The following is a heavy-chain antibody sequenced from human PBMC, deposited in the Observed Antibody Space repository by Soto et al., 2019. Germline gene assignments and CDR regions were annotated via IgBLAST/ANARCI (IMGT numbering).Heavy chain of an antibody. V-gene: IGHV1-69*13. CDR1: GGTFSSYA. D-gene: IGHD3-10*01. CDR2: IIPIFGTA. CDR3: ANYYGSGSYSGDSRNRFDP. Sequence: ASVKVSCKASGGTFSSYAISWVRQAPGQGLEWMGGIIPIFGTANYAQKFQGRVTITADESTSTAYMELSSLRSEDTAVYYCANYYGSGSYSGDSRNRFDPWGQGTLVTVSS. J-gene: IGHJ5*02.